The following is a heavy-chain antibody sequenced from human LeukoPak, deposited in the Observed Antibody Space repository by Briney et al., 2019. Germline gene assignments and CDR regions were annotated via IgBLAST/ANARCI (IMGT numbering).Heavy chain of an antibody. D-gene: IGHD6-19*01. CDR3: ARVEVAVAGGYYYYMDV. CDR2: ISASGSNT. Sequence: PGGSLRLSCAASGFTFSSFAMSWVRQAPGKGLEWVSAISASGSNTYYADSVKGRFTISRDNSKNTLYLQMNSLRAEDTAVYYCARVEVAVAGGYYYYMDVWGKGTTVTVSS. J-gene: IGHJ6*03. CDR1: GFTFSSFA. V-gene: IGHV3-23*01.